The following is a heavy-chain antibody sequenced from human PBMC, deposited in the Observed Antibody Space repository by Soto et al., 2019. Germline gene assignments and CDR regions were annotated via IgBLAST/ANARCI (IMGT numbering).Heavy chain of an antibody. CDR3: ARVYYDFWSGHGTTPRNYYYYGMDV. J-gene: IGHJ6*02. V-gene: IGHV1-69*13. CDR2: IIPIFGTA. CDR1: PGTFSSYA. D-gene: IGHD3-3*01. Sequence: RPPVKVSCKASPGTFSSYAISWVRQAPGQWLEWIEGIIPIFGTANYAQKFQGRVTITAVESTSTAYVELSSLRSEDTAVYYCARVYYDFWSGHGTTPRNYYYYGMDVWGQETTVTVS.